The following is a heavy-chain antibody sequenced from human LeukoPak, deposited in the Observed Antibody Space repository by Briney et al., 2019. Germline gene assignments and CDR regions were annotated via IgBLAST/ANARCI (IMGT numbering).Heavy chain of an antibody. D-gene: IGHD1-26*01. Sequence: GASVKVSCKASGGTFSSYAISWVRQAPGQGLEWMGGIIPIFGTANYAQKFQGRVTITADESTSTAYMELRSLISDDTAVYFCVRGSLKWEYGSVGYWGQGTLVTVSS. J-gene: IGHJ4*02. V-gene: IGHV1-69*01. CDR3: VRGSLKWEYGSVGY. CDR1: GGTFSSYA. CDR2: IIPIFGTA.